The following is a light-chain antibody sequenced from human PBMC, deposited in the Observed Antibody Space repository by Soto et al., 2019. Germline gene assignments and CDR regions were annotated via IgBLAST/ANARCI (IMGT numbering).Light chain of an antibody. Sequence: EIVLTQSPGTLSLSPGDRGTLSCRASQRVSSSSLAWYQQKAGQAPRLLIYGTSIRATGIPDRFSGSGSGTDFTLTIRRLEPEDFAVYYCQQYDSSPRTFGQGTRVEIK. CDR3: QQYDSSPRT. CDR2: GTS. CDR1: QRVSSSS. V-gene: IGKV3-20*01. J-gene: IGKJ1*01.